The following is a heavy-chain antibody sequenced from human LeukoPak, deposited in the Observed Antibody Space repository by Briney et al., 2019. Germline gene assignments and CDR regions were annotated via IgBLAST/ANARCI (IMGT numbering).Heavy chain of an antibody. CDR1: GGSISSGDYY. V-gene: IGHV4-30-4*01. D-gene: IGHD6-13*01. CDR3: ARAGPHSRSWYGDAFDI. Sequence: SETLSLTCTVSGGSISSGDYYWSWIRQPPGKGLEWIGYIYYSGSTYYNPSLKSRVTISVDTSKNQFSLKLSSVTAADTAVYYCARAGPHSRSWYGDAFDIWGQGTMVTVSS. CDR2: IYYSGST. J-gene: IGHJ3*02.